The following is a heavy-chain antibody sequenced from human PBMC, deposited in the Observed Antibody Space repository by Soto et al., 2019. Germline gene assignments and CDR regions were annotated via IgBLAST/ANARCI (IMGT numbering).Heavy chain of an antibody. CDR3: ATMGTTATGYYYLDY. Sequence: QVQLQESGPGLVKPSQTLSLTCTVSGGSISSGNDYWSWIRQPPEKGLEWIGFISYSGSTYYSASLKSRFTISVDTFKNQFSLNLGFVTAADTVVYYCATMGTTATGYYYLDYWGQGTLVTVSS. CDR2: ISYSGST. CDR1: GGSISSGNDY. V-gene: IGHV4-30-4*01. J-gene: IGHJ4*02. D-gene: IGHD4-17*01.